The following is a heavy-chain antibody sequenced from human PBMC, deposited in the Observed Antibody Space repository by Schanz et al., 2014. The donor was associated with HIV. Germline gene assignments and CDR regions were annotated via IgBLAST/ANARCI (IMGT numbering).Heavy chain of an antibody. CDR2: ISISGETT. Sequence: EVQVLESGGDLVQPGGSLRLSCAASGFTFDDYAMHWVRQAPGKGLEWVSGISISGETTYYADSVKGRFTISRDNSKNTLYLQMSSLRVEDTAVYYCANEEVPNDYWGQGTLVTVSS. CDR1: GFTFDDYA. V-gene: IGHV3-23*01. CDR3: ANEEVPNDY. J-gene: IGHJ4*02.